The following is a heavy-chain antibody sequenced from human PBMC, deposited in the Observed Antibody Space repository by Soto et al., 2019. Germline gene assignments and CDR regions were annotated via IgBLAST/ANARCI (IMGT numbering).Heavy chain of an antibody. CDR2: ISGSGGST. V-gene: IGHV3-23*01. CDR3: EKDAVSDYVEWFDI. J-gene: IGHJ5*02. CDR1: GFTLSGYA. Sequence: GGSLRLSCAASGFTLSGYAMSWVRQAPGKGLEWVSTISGSGGSTYHADSVKGRFTISRDNSKNTLYLQMNSLRAEDTAVYYCEKDAVSDYVEWFDIWGQGTLVTVSS. D-gene: IGHD4-17*01.